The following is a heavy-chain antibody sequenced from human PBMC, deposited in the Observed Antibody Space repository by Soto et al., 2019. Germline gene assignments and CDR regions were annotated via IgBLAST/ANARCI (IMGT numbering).Heavy chain of an antibody. Sequence: PGGSLRLSCAASGFTFSMNDMHWVRQAPGRGLEWVAVISNDGNNKYYADSVKGRFTLSRDNSKNMVYLQMDSLRVEDTAVYFCAKDHQTYNWDYLFDSWGPGTLVTVSS. J-gene: IGHJ4*02. CDR3: AKDHQTYNWDYLFDS. CDR2: ISNDGNNK. V-gene: IGHV3-30*18. D-gene: IGHD1-7*01. CDR1: GFTFSMND.